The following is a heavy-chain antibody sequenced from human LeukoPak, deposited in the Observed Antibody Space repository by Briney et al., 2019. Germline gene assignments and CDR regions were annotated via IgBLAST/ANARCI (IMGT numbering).Heavy chain of an antibody. CDR1: GASISRYY. CDR3: AGTGLFFDY. V-gene: IGHV4-59*01. CDR2: MYYSGGT. Sequence: SETLSLTCRVSGASISRYYWSWIRQPPGKGLEWIGHMYYSGGTTYNPSLKSRVSISLDTSKKHFSLKLSSVTAADTAVYYCAGTGLFFDYWSQGTLVTVSS. J-gene: IGHJ4*02. D-gene: IGHD7-27*01.